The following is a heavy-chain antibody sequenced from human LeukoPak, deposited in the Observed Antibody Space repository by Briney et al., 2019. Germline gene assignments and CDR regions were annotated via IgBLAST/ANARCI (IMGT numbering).Heavy chain of an antibody. CDR1: GYTFTSYG. J-gene: IGHJ6*02. CDR3: ARDRGGYSYGALNYYYYGMDV. CDR2: INPNSGGT. V-gene: IGHV1-2*06. D-gene: IGHD5-18*01. Sequence: GASVKVSCKASGYTFTSYGISWVRQAPGQGLEWMGRINPNSGGTNYAQKFQGRVTMTRDTSISTAYMELSRLRSDDTAVYYCARDRGGYSYGALNYYYYGMDVWGQGTTVTVSS.